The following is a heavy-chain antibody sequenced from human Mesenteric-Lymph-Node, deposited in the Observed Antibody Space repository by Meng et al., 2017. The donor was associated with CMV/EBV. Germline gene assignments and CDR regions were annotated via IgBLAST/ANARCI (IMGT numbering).Heavy chain of an antibody. J-gene: IGHJ5*02. CDR3: ARDSAGVYYYDP. CDR1: GYTFTGYY. CDR2: INPNSGGT. V-gene: IGHV1-2*02. D-gene: IGHD3-10*01. Sequence: ASVKVSCKASGYTFTGYYMHWVRQAPGQGLEWMGWINPNSGGTNYAQSFQGRVSMTRDTSINTAYMELSSLRSDDTAVYYCARDSAGVYYYDPLGQGTLVTVSS.